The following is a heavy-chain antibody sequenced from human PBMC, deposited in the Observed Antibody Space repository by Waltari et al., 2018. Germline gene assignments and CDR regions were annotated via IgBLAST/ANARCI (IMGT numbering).Heavy chain of an antibody. J-gene: IGHJ3*02. CDR1: GGSISSSNW. D-gene: IGHD6-6*01. CDR3: ASRTAARVSSFDI. CDR2: IYHSGST. Sequence: QVQLQESGPGLVKPSGTLSLTCAVFGGSISSSNWWCWVRPPPGKGLEWIGEIYHSGSTNYNPSLNSRVTISVDKSKNQFSLKLSAVTAADTAVYYCASRTAARVSSFDIWGQGTMVTVSS. V-gene: IGHV4-4*02.